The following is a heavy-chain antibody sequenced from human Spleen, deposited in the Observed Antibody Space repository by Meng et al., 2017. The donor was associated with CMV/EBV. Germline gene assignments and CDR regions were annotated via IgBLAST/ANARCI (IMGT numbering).Heavy chain of an antibody. CDR1: GGSFSGYY. CDR3: ASAGSGGFYT. Sequence: SETLSLTCTVYGGSFSGYYWNWIRQPPGKGLEWIGEINHSGSTNYNVSLKSRVTISIDSSKNQFSLKLSSVTAADTAVYYCASAGSGGFYTWGQGTLVTVSS. CDR2: INHSGST. V-gene: IGHV4-34*01. D-gene: IGHD2-15*01. J-gene: IGHJ4*02.